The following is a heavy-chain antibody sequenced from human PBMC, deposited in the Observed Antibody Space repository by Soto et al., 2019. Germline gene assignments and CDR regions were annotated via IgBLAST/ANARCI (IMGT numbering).Heavy chain of an antibody. V-gene: IGHV3-33*01. Sequence: QVQLVESGGGVVQPGRSLRLSCAASGFTFSSYGMHWVRQAPGKGLEWVAVIWYDGSNKYYADSVKGRFTISRDNSKNTLYLQMNSLRAEDTAVYYCAREGAARPYYYYYYMDVWGKGTTVTVSS. CDR1: GFTFSSYG. D-gene: IGHD6-6*01. CDR3: AREGAARPYYYYYYMDV. J-gene: IGHJ6*03. CDR2: IWYDGSNK.